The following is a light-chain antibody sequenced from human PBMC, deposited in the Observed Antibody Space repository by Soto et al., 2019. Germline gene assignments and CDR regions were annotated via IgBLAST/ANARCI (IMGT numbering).Light chain of an antibody. V-gene: IGKV1-27*01. CDR3: QKHYDGVLT. CDR1: QGISNY. CDR2: TSS. J-gene: IGKJ4*01. Sequence: DIQMTQSPSSVSASVGDRVTITCRASQGISNYLAGYPHKSGKAPRLLIHTSSTSPSGVPSRFNGSGSGTYIPNLISNLQPDDVATYYCQKHYDGVLTFGGGTKVEI.